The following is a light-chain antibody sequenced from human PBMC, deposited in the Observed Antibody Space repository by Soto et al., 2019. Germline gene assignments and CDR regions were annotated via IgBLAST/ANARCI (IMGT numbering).Light chain of an antibody. V-gene: IGKV2-28*01. J-gene: IGKJ4*01. CDR2: LGS. CDR3: AQGLATPFT. Sequence: EIVLTQSPLSLPVTPGEPASISCRSSQNLLHSNGYNYLNWYLQKPGQSPQLLIYLGSNRASGVPDRFSGRGSGKDFTLTINRVEAEDVGLYFCAQGLATPFTFGGGTKMEIK. CDR1: QNLLHSNGYNY.